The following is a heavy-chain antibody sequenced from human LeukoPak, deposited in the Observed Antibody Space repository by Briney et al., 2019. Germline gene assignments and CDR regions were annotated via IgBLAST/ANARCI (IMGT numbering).Heavy chain of an antibody. V-gene: IGHV5-51*01. Sequence: GESLKISFKGSGXSFTIYCIGWVRQMPGKALEWMRIIYPGDSDTRYSPSFQGQVTISADKSISTAYLQWSSLKASDTAVYYCAVSIVARSPEGEDFDYWGQGTPVTVSS. D-gene: IGHD6-6*01. CDR1: GXSFTIYC. J-gene: IGHJ4*02. CDR3: AVSIVARSPEGEDFDY. CDR2: IYPGDSDT.